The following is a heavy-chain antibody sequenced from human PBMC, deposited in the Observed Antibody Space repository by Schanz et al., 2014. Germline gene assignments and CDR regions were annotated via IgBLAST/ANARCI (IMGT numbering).Heavy chain of an antibody. J-gene: IGHJ3*01. D-gene: IGHD3-16*01. Sequence: QLVESGGGLVQPGRSLRLSCAASGFSFSGFGMHWVRQAPGKGLEKVAVTSTDGTKTYYAASVRGRFTISRDNSKNTVYLQMNSLRSEDTAVYYCTRDRGALINHNDALDLWGQGTMVSVSS. V-gene: IGHV3-30*03. CDR3: TRDRGALINHNDALDL. CDR1: GFSFSGFG. CDR2: TSTDGTKT.